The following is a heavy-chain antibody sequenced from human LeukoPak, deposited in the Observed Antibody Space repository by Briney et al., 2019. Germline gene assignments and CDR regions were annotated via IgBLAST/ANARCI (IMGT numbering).Heavy chain of an antibody. J-gene: IGHJ4*02. V-gene: IGHV3-23*01. CDR3: AKSYRTFGSSGFYHFDY. CDR1: GFTFSNYA. Sequence: GGSLRLPCAASGFTFSNYAMTWVRQAPGEGLEWVSSITDGGGTTYYADSVKGRFTISRDNSKNTLYLQLSSLRADDTAVYFCAKSYRTFGSSGFYHFDYWGPGTLVTVSS. D-gene: IGHD3-22*01. CDR2: ITDGGGTT.